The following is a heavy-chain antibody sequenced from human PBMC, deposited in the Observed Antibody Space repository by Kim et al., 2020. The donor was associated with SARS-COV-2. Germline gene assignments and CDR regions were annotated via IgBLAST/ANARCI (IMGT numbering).Heavy chain of an antibody. D-gene: IGHD1-26*01. V-gene: IGHV1-69*13. CDR2: IIPIFGTA. CDR3: AIPVSRYSGSYYENDY. CDR1: GGTFSSYA. J-gene: IGHJ4*02. Sequence: SVKVSCKASGGTFSSYAISWVRQAPGQGLEWMGGIIPIFGTANYAQKFQGRVTITADESTSTAYMELSSLRSEDTAVYYCAIPVSRYSGSYYENDYWGQGTLVTVSS.